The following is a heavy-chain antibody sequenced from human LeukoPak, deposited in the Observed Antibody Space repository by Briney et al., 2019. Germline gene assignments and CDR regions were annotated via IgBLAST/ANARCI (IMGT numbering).Heavy chain of an antibody. J-gene: IGHJ6*02. CDR1: GFTFSSYS. D-gene: IGHD2-2*03. CDR2: ISSSSSYI. Sequence: GGSLRLSCAASGFTFSSYSMNWVRQAPGKGLEWVSSISSSSSYIYYADSVKGRFTISRDNAKNSLYLQMNSLRAEDTAVYYCAREVGYCSSTSCSNLMDYYYYGMDVWGQGTTVTVSS. CDR3: AREVGYCSSTSCSNLMDYYYYGMDV. V-gene: IGHV3-21*01.